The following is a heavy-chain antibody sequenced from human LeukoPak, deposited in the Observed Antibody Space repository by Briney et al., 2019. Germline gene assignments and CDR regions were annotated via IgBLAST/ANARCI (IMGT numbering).Heavy chain of an antibody. J-gene: IGHJ2*01. CDR2: ISVSDDST. V-gene: IGHV3-23*01. Sequence: GASLRLSCAASGFTFSSYAMSWVRQAPGKGLEWVSTISVSDDSTYYADSVKGRFTISRDNSKSTLYLQMNSLRAEDTAVYYCAKPRYCSSTSCYWYFDLWGRGTLVPVSS. CDR3: AKPRYCSSTSCYWYFDL. D-gene: IGHD2-2*01. CDR1: GFTFSSYA.